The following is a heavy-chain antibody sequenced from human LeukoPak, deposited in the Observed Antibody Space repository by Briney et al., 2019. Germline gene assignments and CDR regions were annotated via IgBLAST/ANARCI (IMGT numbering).Heavy chain of an antibody. CDR2: IRYDGGNK. CDR3: ARDEIIAAAGTYLDY. Sequence: GGSLRLSCAASGFTFSSYGMHWVRQAPGKGLEWVAFIRYDGGNKYYADSVKGRFTISRDNSKNTLYLQMNSLRAEDTAVYYCARDEIIAAAGTYLDYWGQGTLVTVSS. CDR1: GFTFSSYG. D-gene: IGHD6-13*01. V-gene: IGHV3-30*02. J-gene: IGHJ4*02.